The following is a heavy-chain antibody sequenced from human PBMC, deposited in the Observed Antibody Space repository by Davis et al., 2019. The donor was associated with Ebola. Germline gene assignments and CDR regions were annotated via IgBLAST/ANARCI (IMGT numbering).Heavy chain of an antibody. CDR3: AGDYYSDY. Sequence: MPSETLSLTCTVSGGSISSYYWSWIRQPPGKGLEWIGYIYYSGSTYYNPSLKSRVTISADTSKSQFSLRLSSVTAADTAVYYCAGDYYSDYWGQGILVTVSS. V-gene: IGHV4-59*04. CDR2: IYYSGST. J-gene: IGHJ4*02. D-gene: IGHD4/OR15-4a*01. CDR1: GGSISSYY.